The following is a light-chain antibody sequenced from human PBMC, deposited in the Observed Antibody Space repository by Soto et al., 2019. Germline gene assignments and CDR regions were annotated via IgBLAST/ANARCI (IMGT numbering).Light chain of an antibody. CDR2: GAS. CDR1: QSVSGSY. J-gene: IGKJ3*01. Sequence: EILLTQYPGTLSLSPGERATLSCGASQSVSGSYLAWYQQKPRQAPRLLIYGASTRATGVPARFSGSGSGTAFTLTISSLKSEDFANYYCQQYYNWHPFTFGQGTKVDIK. CDR3: QQYYNWHPFT. V-gene: IGKV3-15*01.